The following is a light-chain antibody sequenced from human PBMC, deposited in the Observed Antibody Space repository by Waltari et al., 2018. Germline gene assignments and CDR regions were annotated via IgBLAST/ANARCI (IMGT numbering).Light chain of an antibody. Sequence: EIVLTQSPGTLSLSRGERATLSCRASQSVAINNLAWYQQKPGQAPRLLIYDTSGRAAGTPDMFSGSGSGTDFTLTIIGLEPEDFAVYYCQKYGDSPLTFGGGTRVEV. J-gene: IGKJ4*01. CDR2: DTS. CDR3: QKYGDSPLT. CDR1: QSVAINN. V-gene: IGKV3-20*01.